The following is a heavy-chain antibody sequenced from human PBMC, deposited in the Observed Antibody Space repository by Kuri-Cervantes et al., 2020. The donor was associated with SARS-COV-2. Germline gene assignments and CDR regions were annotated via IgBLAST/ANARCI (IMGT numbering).Heavy chain of an antibody. CDR1: GFTFSSYG. Sequence: GGSLRLSCAASGFTFSSYGMHWVRQAPGKGLEWVAVIWYDGSNKYYADSVKGRFTISRDNSKNTLYLQMSSLRAEDTAVYYCVEGATVVTPKGLRDYWGQGTLVTVSS. D-gene: IGHD4-23*01. CDR3: VEGATVVTPKGLRDY. V-gene: IGHV3-30*02. CDR2: IWYDGSNK. J-gene: IGHJ4*02.